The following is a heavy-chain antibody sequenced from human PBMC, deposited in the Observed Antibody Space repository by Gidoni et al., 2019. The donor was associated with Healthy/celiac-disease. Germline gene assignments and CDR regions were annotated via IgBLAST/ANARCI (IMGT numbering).Heavy chain of an antibody. J-gene: IGHJ3*02. CDR3: ATDQWELGI. Sequence: QVQRVQSGAAVKKPGASLTVSCKVSGYTLTELSMPWVRQAPGKGLEWMGSFDPEDGETIYAQKFQGRVTMTEDTSTDTAYMELSSLRSEDTAVYYCATDQWELGIWGQGTMVTVSS. CDR1: GYTLTELS. V-gene: IGHV1-24*01. D-gene: IGHD1-26*01. CDR2: FDPEDGET.